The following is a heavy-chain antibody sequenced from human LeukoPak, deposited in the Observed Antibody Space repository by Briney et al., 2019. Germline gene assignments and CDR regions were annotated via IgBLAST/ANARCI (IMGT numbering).Heavy chain of an antibody. D-gene: IGHD3-10*01. CDR3: ARDRAYYASASPKYFQH. Sequence: ASVKVSCKASGYTFTSYGISWVRQAPGQGLEGMVWISAYNGNTNYAQKLQGRVTMTTDTSTSTAYMELRSLRSDDTAVYYCARDRAYYASASPKYFQHWGQGTLVSVSS. CDR1: GYTFTSYG. V-gene: IGHV1-18*01. J-gene: IGHJ1*01. CDR2: ISAYNGNT.